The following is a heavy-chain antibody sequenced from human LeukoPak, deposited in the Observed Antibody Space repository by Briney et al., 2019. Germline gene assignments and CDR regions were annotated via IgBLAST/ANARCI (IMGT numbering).Heavy chain of an antibody. V-gene: IGHV1-8*01. Sequence: ASVKVSCKATGFTFTNYDINWVRQATGQGLEWMGWMNPINGNTGYAQKFQGRVTMTRNTSISTAYMELSSLRSEDTAVYYCARGPKKGLKGSGYVFDYWGQGTLVTVSS. D-gene: IGHD5-12*01. CDR1: GFTFTNYD. CDR2: MNPINGNT. J-gene: IGHJ4*02. CDR3: ARGPKKGLKGSGYVFDY.